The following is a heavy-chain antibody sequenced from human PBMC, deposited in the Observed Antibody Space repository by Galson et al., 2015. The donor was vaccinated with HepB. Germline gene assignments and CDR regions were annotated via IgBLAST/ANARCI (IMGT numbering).Heavy chain of an antibody. Sequence: SLRLSCAASGFTFSSYGMHWVRQAPGKGLEWVAVISYDGSNKYYADSVKGRFTISRDNSKNTLYLQMNSLGAEDTAVYYCAKGEHWNDAARILGFDYWGQGTLVTVSS. D-gene: IGHD1-1*01. CDR1: GFTFSSYG. J-gene: IGHJ4*02. V-gene: IGHV3-30*18. CDR3: AKGEHWNDAARILGFDY. CDR2: ISYDGSNK.